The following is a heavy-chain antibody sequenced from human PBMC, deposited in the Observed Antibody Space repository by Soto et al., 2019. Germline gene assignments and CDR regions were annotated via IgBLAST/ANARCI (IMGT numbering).Heavy chain of an antibody. V-gene: IGHV4-39*01. Sequence: SETLSLTCTVSGASITSNSYWAGMRQPPGEGLEWIGSIYYTEGTSSNPSLRSRVTMSVDTSNNQFSLRLSSVTAADTAVYYCARHERSRGYLYSDCDSGSEWGQGXLVTVYS. CDR2: IYYTEGT. J-gene: IGHJ4*02. CDR3: ARHERSRGYLYSDCDSGSE. CDR1: GASITSNSY. D-gene: IGHD5-12*01.